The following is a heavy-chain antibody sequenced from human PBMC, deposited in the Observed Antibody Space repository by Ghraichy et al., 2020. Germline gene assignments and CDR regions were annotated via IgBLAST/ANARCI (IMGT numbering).Heavy chain of an antibody. J-gene: IGHJ4*02. CDR1: GFTFSSYG. V-gene: IGHV3-33*01. CDR3: ARAYSSQFDY. CDR2: IWYDGSNK. Sequence: LSLTCAASGFTFSSYGMHWVRQAPGKGLEWVAVIWYDGSNKYYADSVKGRFTISRDNSKNTLYLQMNSLRAEDTAVYYCARAYSSQFDYWGQGTLVTVSS. D-gene: IGHD6-13*01.